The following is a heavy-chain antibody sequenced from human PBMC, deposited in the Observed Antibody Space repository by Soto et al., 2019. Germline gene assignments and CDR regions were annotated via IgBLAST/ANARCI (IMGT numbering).Heavy chain of an antibody. CDR2: IFHSGTT. J-gene: IGHJ3*02. Sequence: QVQLQESGPGLVKPSGTLSLTCAVSGGSIISSNWWNWVRQPPGKGLEWIGEIFHSGTTNYSPSLTSRVTISLAESKNQFSLKLTSVTAADTAVYYCARGYGTYYHAFDIWGQGTMVTVSS. CDR3: ARGYGTYYHAFDI. CDR1: GGSIISSNW. D-gene: IGHD1-26*01. V-gene: IGHV4-4*02.